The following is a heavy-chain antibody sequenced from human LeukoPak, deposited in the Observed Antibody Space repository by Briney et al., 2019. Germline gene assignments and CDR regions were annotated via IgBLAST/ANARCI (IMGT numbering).Heavy chain of an antibody. Sequence: GASVKVSCKASGYTFTSYGISWVRQAPGQGLEWMGWMNPNSGNTGYAQKFQGRVTMTRNTSISTAYMELSSLRSEDTAVYYCARDTYYYDSSGYWERAFDIWGQGTMVTVSS. D-gene: IGHD3-22*01. J-gene: IGHJ3*02. CDR1: GYTFTSYG. V-gene: IGHV1-8*02. CDR2: MNPNSGNT. CDR3: ARDTYYYDSSGYWERAFDI.